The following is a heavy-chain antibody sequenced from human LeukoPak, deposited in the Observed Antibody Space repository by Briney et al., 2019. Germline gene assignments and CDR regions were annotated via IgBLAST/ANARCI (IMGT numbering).Heavy chain of an antibody. CDR1: GFTFSSYT. J-gene: IGHJ5*01. Sequence: GGFLRLSCAASGFTFSSYTMNWVRQAPGKGLEWVSSISSSPTYIYYADSVKGRFTISRDNAKNSLYLQMNSLRAEDTAVYYCARDPYSSSWFDSWGQGTLVTVSS. CDR2: ISSSPTYI. V-gene: IGHV3-21*01. D-gene: IGHD6-13*01. CDR3: ARDPYSSSWFDS.